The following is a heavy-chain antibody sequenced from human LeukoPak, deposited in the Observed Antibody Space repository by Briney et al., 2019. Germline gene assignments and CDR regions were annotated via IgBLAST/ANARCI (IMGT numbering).Heavy chain of an antibody. CDR1: GYTFTDYY. V-gene: IGHV1-18*04. CDR3: ARYDDGALDY. D-gene: IGHD3-3*01. Sequence: ASVKVSCKVSGYTFTDYYMHWVQQAPGQGLEWMGWISAYNGNTNYAQKLQGRVTMTTDTSTSTAYMELRSLRSDDTAVYYCARYDDGALDYWGQGTLVTVSS. J-gene: IGHJ4*02. CDR2: ISAYNGNT.